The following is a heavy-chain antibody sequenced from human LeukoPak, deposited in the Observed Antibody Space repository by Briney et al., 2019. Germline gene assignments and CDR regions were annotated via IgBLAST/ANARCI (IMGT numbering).Heavy chain of an antibody. CDR2: ISNDGKNK. Sequence: GGSLRLSCAASGFTFSSYAMHWVRQAPGKGLEWMAVISNDGKNKYYADSVKARFTISRDNSKNTLYLQMNSLRADDTAVYYCARGLAYYYDSSAYFLDYWGQGILVTVSS. CDR3: ARGLAYYYDSSAYFLDY. D-gene: IGHD3-22*01. J-gene: IGHJ4*02. V-gene: IGHV3-30*04. CDR1: GFTFSSYA.